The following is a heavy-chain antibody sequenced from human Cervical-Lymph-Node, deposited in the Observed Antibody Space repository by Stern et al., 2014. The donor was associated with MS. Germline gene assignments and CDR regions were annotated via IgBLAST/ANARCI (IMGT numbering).Heavy chain of an antibody. D-gene: IGHD2-21*02. Sequence: EVQLVQSGAEVKKPGESLKISCKGSGYSFTSYWIGWVPQMPGKALEGMGNIYPGDSDTRYSPSFQGQVTISADKSISTAYLQWSSLKASDTAMYYCARRPVVTATSPYDYWGQGTLVTVSS. CDR3: ARRPVVTATSPYDY. V-gene: IGHV5-51*01. CDR2: IYPGDSDT. CDR1: GYSFTSYW. J-gene: IGHJ4*02.